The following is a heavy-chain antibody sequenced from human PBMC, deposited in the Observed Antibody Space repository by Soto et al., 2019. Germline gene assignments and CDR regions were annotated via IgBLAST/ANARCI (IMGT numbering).Heavy chain of an antibody. D-gene: IGHD1-1*01. CDR3: AREEVQLERRWAFDI. J-gene: IGHJ3*02. CDR2: ISSSSSTI. Sequence: GGSLRLSCAASGFTFSSYSMNWVRQAPGKGLEWVSYISSSSSTIYYADSVKGRFTISRDNAKNSLYLQMNSLRAEDTAVYYCAREEVQLERRWAFDIWGQGTMVTVSS. V-gene: IGHV3-48*01. CDR1: GFTFSSYS.